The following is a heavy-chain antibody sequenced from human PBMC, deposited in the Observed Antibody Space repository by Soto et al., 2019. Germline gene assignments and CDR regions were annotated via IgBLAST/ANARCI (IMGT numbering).Heavy chain of an antibody. J-gene: IGHJ5*02. CDR3: AREDVLLWFGDWYWFDP. V-gene: IGHV6-1*01. CDR2: TYYRSKWYN. D-gene: IGHD3-10*01. CDR1: GDSVSSNSAA. Sequence: PSQTLSLTCAISGDSVSSNSAAWNWIRQSPSRGLEWLGRTYYRSKWYNDYAVSVKSRITTNPYTSKNQFSLQLNSVTPEDTAVYYCAREDVLLWFGDWYWFDPWGQGTLVTVSS.